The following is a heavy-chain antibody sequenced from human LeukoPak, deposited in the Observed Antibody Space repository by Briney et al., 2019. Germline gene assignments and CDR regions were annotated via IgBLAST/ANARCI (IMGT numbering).Heavy chain of an antibody. CDR1: GYTFTSYD. D-gene: IGHD2-21*01. Sequence: GASVKVSCKASGYTFTSYDINWVRQATGHGLEWMGWMNPNSGNTGYAQKFQGRVTITRNTSISTAYMELSSLRSEDTAVYYCARGRGIVLPFDPWGQGTLVTVSS. V-gene: IGHV1-8*03. CDR2: MNPNSGNT. CDR3: ARGRGIVLPFDP. J-gene: IGHJ5*02.